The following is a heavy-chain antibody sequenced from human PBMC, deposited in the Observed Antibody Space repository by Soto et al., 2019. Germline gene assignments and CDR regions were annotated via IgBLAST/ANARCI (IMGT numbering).Heavy chain of an antibody. D-gene: IGHD6-13*01. Sequence: GGSLRLSCAASGFTFSSYSMNWVRQAPGKGLEWVSSISSSSSYIYYADSVKGRFTISRDNAKNSLYLQMNSLRAEDTAVYYCALGIAAADLGGYYFDYWGQGTLVTVSS. CDR2: ISSSSSYI. V-gene: IGHV3-21*01. CDR3: ALGIAAADLGGYYFDY. J-gene: IGHJ4*02. CDR1: GFTFSSYS.